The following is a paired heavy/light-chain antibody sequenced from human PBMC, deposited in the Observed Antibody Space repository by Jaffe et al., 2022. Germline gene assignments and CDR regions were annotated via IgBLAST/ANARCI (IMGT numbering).Light chain of an antibody. V-gene: IGKV1-8*01. J-gene: IGKJ2*01. Sequence: AIRMTQSPSSFSASTGDRVTITCRASQGISSYLAWYQQKPGKAPKLLIYAASTLQSGVPSRFSGSGSGTDFTLTISCLQSEDFATYYCQQYYSYPSYTFGQGTKLEIK. CDR3: QQYYSYPSYT. CDR1: QGISSY. CDR2: AAS.
Heavy chain of an antibody. CDR1: GYSISSGYY. D-gene: IGHD3-9*01. V-gene: IGHV4-38-2*01. J-gene: IGHJ4*02. CDR3: ARHYRGDILTGYYPYYFDY. CDR2: IYHSGST. Sequence: QVQLQESGPGLVKPSETLSLTCAVSGYSISSGYYWGWIRQPPGKGLEWIGSIYHSGSTYYNPSLKSRVTISVDTSKNQFSLKLSSVTAADTAVYYCARHYRGDILTGYYPYYFDYWGQGTLVTVSS.